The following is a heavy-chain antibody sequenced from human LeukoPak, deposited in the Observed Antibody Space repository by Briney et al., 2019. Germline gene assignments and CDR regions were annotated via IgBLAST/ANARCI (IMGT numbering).Heavy chain of an antibody. CDR2: ISYDGSNK. Sequence: GGSLRLSCAASGFTFSSYGMHWVRQAPGKGLEGVAVISYDGSNKYYADSVKGRFTISRDNSKNTLYLQMDSLRAEDTAVYYCAKGDIPNYWGQGTLVTVSS. D-gene: IGHD2-15*01. CDR1: GFTFSSYG. J-gene: IGHJ4*02. CDR3: AKGDIPNY. V-gene: IGHV3-30*18.